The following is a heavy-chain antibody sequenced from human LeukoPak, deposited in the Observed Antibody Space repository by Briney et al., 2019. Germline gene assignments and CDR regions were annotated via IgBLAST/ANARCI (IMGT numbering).Heavy chain of an antibody. CDR3: ARDRGAAAGTRYGMDV. CDR2: IYTSGST. D-gene: IGHD6-13*01. J-gene: IGHJ6*02. CDR1: GGSISSYY. Sequence: PSETLSLTCTVSGGSISSYYWSWIRQPAGKGLEWIGRIYTSGSTNYNPSLKSRVTMSVDTSKNQFSLKLSSVTAADTAAYYCARDRGAAAGTRYGMDVWGQGTTVTVSS. V-gene: IGHV4-4*07.